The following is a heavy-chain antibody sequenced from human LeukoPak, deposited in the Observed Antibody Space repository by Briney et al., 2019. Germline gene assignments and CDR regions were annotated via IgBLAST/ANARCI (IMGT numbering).Heavy chain of an antibody. Sequence: ASVKVSCKASGYTFTGYYMNWVRQAPGQGLEWMGWINPKSGGTNYAQKFQGRVTLTRDTSISTAYMELRSLRSDDTAVYYCASQTENWVLLKYWGRGTLVTVSS. V-gene: IGHV1-2*02. J-gene: IGHJ4*02. CDR2: INPKSGGT. CDR3: ASQTENWVLLKY. D-gene: IGHD3-22*01. CDR1: GYTFTGYY.